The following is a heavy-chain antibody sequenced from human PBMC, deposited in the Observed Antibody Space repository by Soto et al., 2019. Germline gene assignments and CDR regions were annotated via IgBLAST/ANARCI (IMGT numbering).Heavy chain of an antibody. J-gene: IGHJ4*02. Sequence: PSETLSLTCTVSGGSISSSSYYWGWIRQPPGKGLEWIGSIYYRGNTYYNPSLKSRVTISVDTSKNQFSLKLTSVTAADTAVFYCARHARSGRYTDYFDYWGQGTLVTVSS. CDR3: ARHARSGRYTDYFDY. CDR2: IYYRGNT. V-gene: IGHV4-39*01. D-gene: IGHD6-19*01. CDR1: GGSISSSSYY.